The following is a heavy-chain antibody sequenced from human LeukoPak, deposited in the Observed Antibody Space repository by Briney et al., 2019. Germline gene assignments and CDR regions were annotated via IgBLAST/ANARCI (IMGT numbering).Heavy chain of an antibody. D-gene: IGHD2-21*02. CDR2: IGSDSAT. Sequence: HTGGSLRLSCEASGFAFFNYAMSWVRQAPGKGLQWVSGIGSDSATFDTDSVKGRSTISRDNSKNTVYLHIDSLGAEDTAVYYCAKCMSSTGVCLNFDYWGQGILVAVST. CDR3: AKCMSSTGVCLNFDY. J-gene: IGHJ4*02. V-gene: IGHV3-23*01. CDR1: GFAFFNYA.